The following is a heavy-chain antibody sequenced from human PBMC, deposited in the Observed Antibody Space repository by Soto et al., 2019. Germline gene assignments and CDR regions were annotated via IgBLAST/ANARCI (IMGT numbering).Heavy chain of an antibody. Sequence: VASVKVSCKVSGYTLTELSMHWVRQAPGKGLEWMGGFDPEDGETIYAQKFQGRVTMTEDTSTDTAYMELSSLRSEDTAVYYCATALHYYGSGSYQYYFDYWGQGTLVTVSS. D-gene: IGHD3-10*01. J-gene: IGHJ4*02. V-gene: IGHV1-24*01. CDR2: FDPEDGET. CDR3: ATALHYYGSGSYQYYFDY. CDR1: GYTLTELS.